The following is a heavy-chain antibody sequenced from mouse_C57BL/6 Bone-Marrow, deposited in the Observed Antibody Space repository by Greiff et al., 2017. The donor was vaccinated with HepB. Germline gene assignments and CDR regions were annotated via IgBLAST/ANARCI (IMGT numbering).Heavy chain of an antibody. CDR1: GYTFTSYW. D-gene: IGHD2-3*01. J-gene: IGHJ4*01. V-gene: IGHV1-50*01. CDR2: IDPSDSYT. CDR3: ARWLLHYDAMDY. Sequence: QVQLQQPGAELVKPGASVKLSCKASGYTFTSYWMQWVKQRPGQGLEWIGEIDPSDSYTNYNQKFKGKATLTVDTSSRTAYMQLSSLTSEDSAVYYCARWLLHYDAMDYWGQGTSVTVSS.